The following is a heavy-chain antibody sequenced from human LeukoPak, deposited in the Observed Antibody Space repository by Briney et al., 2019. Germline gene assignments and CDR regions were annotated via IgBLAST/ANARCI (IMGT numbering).Heavy chain of an antibody. D-gene: IGHD6-13*01. CDR1: GFTFSSYS. Sequence: PGGSLRLSCAASGFTFSSYSMNWVRQAPGKGLEWVSSISSSSSYIYYADSVKGRFTISRDNAKNSLYLQMNSLRAEDTAVYYCARTPKGTSSGRYLFQDYWGQGTLVTVSS. CDR3: ARTPKGTSSGRYLFQDY. CDR2: ISSSSSYI. J-gene: IGHJ4*02. V-gene: IGHV3-21*01.